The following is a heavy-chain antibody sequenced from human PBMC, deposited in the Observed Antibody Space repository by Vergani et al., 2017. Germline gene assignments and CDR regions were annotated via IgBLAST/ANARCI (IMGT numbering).Heavy chain of an antibody. CDR3: ARAARIAVAGKPYFDY. Sequence: VQLVESGGGLVKPGGSLRLSCAASGFTFSSYSMNWVRQAPGKGLEWVSSISSSSSYIYYADSVKGRFTISRDNAKNSLYLQMNSLRAEDTAVYYCARAARIAVAGKPYFDYWGQGTLVTVSS. V-gene: IGHV3-21*01. CDR2: ISSSSSYI. J-gene: IGHJ4*02. CDR1: GFTFSSYS. D-gene: IGHD6-19*01.